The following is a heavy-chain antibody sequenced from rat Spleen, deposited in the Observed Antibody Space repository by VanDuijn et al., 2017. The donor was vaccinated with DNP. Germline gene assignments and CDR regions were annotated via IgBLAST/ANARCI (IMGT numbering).Heavy chain of an antibody. Sequence: QVQLKESGPGLVQPSQTLSLTCTVAGFSLTNYNVHWVRQPPGKGLEWMGRIQSGGSTDYNSALKSRLSISRDTSKSQVFLKMNSVQTEDTAIYYCAGWSYWGQGVMVTVSS. CDR3: AGWSY. CDR1: GFSLTNYN. D-gene: IGHD1-1*01. CDR2: IQSGGST. V-gene: IGHV2-19*01. J-gene: IGHJ2*01.